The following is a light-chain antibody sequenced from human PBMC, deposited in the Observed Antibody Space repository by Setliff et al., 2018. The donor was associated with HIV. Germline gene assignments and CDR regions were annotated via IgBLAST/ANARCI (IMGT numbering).Light chain of an antibody. CDR3: QSYDNSLSGSNV. J-gene: IGLJ1*01. CDR1: SSNIGAGYD. V-gene: IGLV1-40*01. Sequence: VLTQPPSVSGAPGQRVTISCTGSSSNIGAGYDVHWYQQLPGTAPKLLIYGTKFRPSGVPDRFSGSKSGTSASLAITGLQAEDEADYYCQSYDNSLSGSNVFGTGTKVTVL. CDR2: GTK.